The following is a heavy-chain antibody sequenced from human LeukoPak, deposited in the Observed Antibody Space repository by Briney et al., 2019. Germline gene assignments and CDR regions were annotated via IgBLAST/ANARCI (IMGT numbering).Heavy chain of an antibody. D-gene: IGHD3-10*01. CDR2: INHRGRT. V-gene: IGHV4-34*01. CDR1: GGSFSGYY. Sequence: SETLSLTCAVYGGSFSGYYWSWIRQPPGKGLEWIGEINHRGRTNYNPSLKSRVTISVDTSKNQFSLKLSSVTAADTAVYYCAIEDYSGSGSYIAYWGQGTLVTVSS. CDR3: AIEDYSGSGSYIAY. J-gene: IGHJ4*02.